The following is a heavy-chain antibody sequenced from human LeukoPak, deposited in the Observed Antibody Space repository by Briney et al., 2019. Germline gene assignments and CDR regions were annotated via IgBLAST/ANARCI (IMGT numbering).Heavy chain of an antibody. Sequence: ASVKVSCKASGYTFTNYAISWVRQAPGQGLEWVGWITTYNGNTNYAQKLQGRVTMTTDTSTSTAYMELRSLRSDDTAVYYCAREPLVVGATVDYWGQGILVTVSS. J-gene: IGHJ4*02. CDR1: GYTFTNYA. D-gene: IGHD5-12*01. CDR2: ITTYNGNT. V-gene: IGHV1-18*01. CDR3: AREPLVVGATVDY.